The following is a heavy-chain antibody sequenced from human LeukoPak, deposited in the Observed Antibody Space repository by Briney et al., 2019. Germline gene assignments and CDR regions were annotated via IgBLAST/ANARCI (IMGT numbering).Heavy chain of an antibody. CDR3: ARAWGYDSSGYYSYYFDY. Sequence: SVKVSCKASGGTFSSYAISWVRQAPGQGLEWMGRIIPIFGTANYAQKFQGRVTITTDESTSTAYMELSSLRSEDTAVYYCARAWGYDSSGYYSYYFDYWGQGTLVTVSS. CDR2: IIPIFGTA. V-gene: IGHV1-69*05. D-gene: IGHD3-22*01. J-gene: IGHJ4*02. CDR1: GGTFSSYA.